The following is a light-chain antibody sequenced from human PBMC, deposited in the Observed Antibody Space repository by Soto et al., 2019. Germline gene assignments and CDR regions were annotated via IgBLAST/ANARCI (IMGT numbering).Light chain of an antibody. Sequence: QSLLPHPPAVSGAIGHRVTISCTGSSSNIGAGYDVHWYQQLPGTAPKVLIYGNSNRPSGVPDRFSGSKSGTSASLAITGLQAEHEADYYCQSYDSSLSGYVFGTGTKVTVL. CDR1: SSNIGAGYD. V-gene: IGLV1-40*01. J-gene: IGLJ1*01. CDR2: GNS. CDR3: QSYDSSLSGYV.